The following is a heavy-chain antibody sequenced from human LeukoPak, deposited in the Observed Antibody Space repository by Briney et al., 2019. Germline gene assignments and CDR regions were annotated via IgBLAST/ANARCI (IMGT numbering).Heavy chain of an antibody. D-gene: IGHD2-21*02. CDR3: AKWGPHCVGDYCPALDS. J-gene: IGHJ4*02. Sequence: PGGSLRLSCVASRFTFSNYWMRWGRQARGKGLEWVANINQDGSKKPYADSMKGRFTISRDNAKESLYLQLNSLRADDTAVYYCAKWGPHCVGDYCPALDSWGQGTLVTVSS. CDR1: RFTFSNYW. V-gene: IGHV3-7*01. CDR2: INQDGSKK.